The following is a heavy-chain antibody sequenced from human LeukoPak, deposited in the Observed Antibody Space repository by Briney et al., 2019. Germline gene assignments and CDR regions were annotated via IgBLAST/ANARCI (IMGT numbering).Heavy chain of an antibody. CDR1: GGSISSYY. Sequence: SETLSLTYTVSGGSISSYYWSWIRQPAGKGLEWIGRIYTSGSTNYNPSLKSRVTMSVDTSKNQFSLKLSSVTAADTAVYYCARDYYDSSGRDAFDIWGQGTMVTVSS. J-gene: IGHJ3*02. CDR2: IYTSGST. CDR3: ARDYYDSSGRDAFDI. D-gene: IGHD3-22*01. V-gene: IGHV4-4*07.